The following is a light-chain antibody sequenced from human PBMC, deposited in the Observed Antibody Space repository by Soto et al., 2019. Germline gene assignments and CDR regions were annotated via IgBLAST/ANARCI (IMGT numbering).Light chain of an antibody. J-gene: IGLJ1*01. CDR3: NSFTTSYTYV. V-gene: IGLV2-14*01. CDR2: EVS. Sequence: QSVLPQPASVSGSPGQSITISCTGTVSDVGGYNSVSWYQQHPGKAPKLMIYEVSHRPSGVSNRFSGSKSGNTASLTISGLHSEDEADYYCNSFTTSYTYVFGTGTKVTVL. CDR1: VSDVGGYNS.